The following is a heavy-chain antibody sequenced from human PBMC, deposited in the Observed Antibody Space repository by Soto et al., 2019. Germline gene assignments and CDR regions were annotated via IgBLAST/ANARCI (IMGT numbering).Heavy chain of an antibody. Sequence: ASVKVSCKASGYTFTSYYMHWVRQAPGQGLEWMGIINPSGGSTSYAQKFQGRVTMTRDTSTSTVYMELSSLRSEDTAVYYCARDLARSIAGPRDWFDPWGQGTLVTVSS. J-gene: IGHJ5*02. CDR2: INPSGGST. CDR3: ARDLARSIAGPRDWFDP. V-gene: IGHV1-46*01. D-gene: IGHD6-6*01. CDR1: GYTFTSYY.